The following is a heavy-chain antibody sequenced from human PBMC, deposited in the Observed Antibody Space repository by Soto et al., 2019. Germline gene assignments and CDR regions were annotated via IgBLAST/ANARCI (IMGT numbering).Heavy chain of an antibody. Sequence: QVQLQQWGAGRLKPSETLSLTCVVNGGSFSGYYWSWVRQPPGKGLEWIGEINHSGITDSSPSLKSRVTISVDASRSEFSLNLTFVTAADTAVYYCARGRSSVPDRRGIGYYGLDVWGQGTTVTVS. CDR1: GGSFSGYY. V-gene: IGHV4-34*01. J-gene: IGHJ6*02. CDR3: ARGRSSVPDRRGIGYYGLDV. D-gene: IGHD3-3*01. CDR2: INHSGIT.